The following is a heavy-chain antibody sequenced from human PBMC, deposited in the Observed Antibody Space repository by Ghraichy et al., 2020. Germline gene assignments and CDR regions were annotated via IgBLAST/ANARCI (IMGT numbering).Heavy chain of an antibody. CDR2: IYTSGST. V-gene: IGHV4-61*02. CDR1: GGSITSGGYY. CDR3: AGVGRGSSYAFDL. J-gene: IGHJ3*01. Sequence: SETLSLTCTVSGGSITSGGYYWSWIRQPAGKGLEWIGRIYTSGSTNYNPSLKSRVTMSVDTSKNQFSLKLTSATAADTAVYYCAGVGRGSSYAFDLWGQGTMVTVSS. D-gene: IGHD6-6*01.